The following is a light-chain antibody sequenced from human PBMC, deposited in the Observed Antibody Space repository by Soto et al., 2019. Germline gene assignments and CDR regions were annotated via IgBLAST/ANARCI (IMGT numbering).Light chain of an antibody. V-gene: IGLV1-44*01. CDR1: TSDIGSNT. CDR2: ANN. Sequence: QSVLTQPPSASGTPGQKITISCSGSTSDIGSNTVNWYQQVPGTAPKLLIYANNQQPSGVPDRFSGYKSGTSASLAISGLQSEDEADYYCEAWDDSLNGPVFGGGTKVTVL. J-gene: IGLJ3*02. CDR3: EAWDDSLNGPV.